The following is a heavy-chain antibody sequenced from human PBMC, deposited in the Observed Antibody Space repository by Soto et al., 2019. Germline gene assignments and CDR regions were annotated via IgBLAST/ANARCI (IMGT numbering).Heavy chain of an antibody. J-gene: IGHJ5*02. CDR1: GASISSSSSY. V-gene: IGHV4-39*01. D-gene: IGHD3-3*01. CDR3: ARHRTIRDNWFDP. Sequence: SETLSLTCTVSGASISSSSSYWGWIRQPPGKGLEWIGSISYSGNTYYNPSLRSRVTVSVDTSKNHFSLKLSSVTAADTAVFYCARHRTIRDNWFDPWGQGTLVTVSS. CDR2: ISYSGNT.